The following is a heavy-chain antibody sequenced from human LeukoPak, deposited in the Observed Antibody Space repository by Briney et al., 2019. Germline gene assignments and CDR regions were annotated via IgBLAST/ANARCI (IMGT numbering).Heavy chain of an antibody. Sequence: ASVKVSCKASGYTFTSYGISWVRQAPGQGLEWMGRIIPILGIANYAQKFQGRVTITADKSTSTAYMELSSLRSEDTAVYYCARGRRRDSSGYYYFDYWGQGTLVTVSS. CDR2: IIPILGIA. D-gene: IGHD3-22*01. V-gene: IGHV1-69*04. CDR3: ARGRRRDSSGYYYFDY. CDR1: GYTFTSYG. J-gene: IGHJ4*02.